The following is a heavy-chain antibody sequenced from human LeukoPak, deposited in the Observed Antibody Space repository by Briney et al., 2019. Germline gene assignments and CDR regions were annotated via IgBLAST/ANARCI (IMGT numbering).Heavy chain of an antibody. V-gene: IGHV3-23*01. CDR1: GFIFSSYA. Sequence: GGSLRLSCAASGFIFSSYAMSWVRQAPGKGLEWVSTISGSGGSTYYADSVKGRFTISRDNSKNTVYLQMNSLRAEDTAVYYCATRQTTVDYYDCWGQGTLVTVSS. D-gene: IGHD4-23*01. J-gene: IGHJ4*02. CDR2: ISGSGGST. CDR3: ATRQTTVDYYDC.